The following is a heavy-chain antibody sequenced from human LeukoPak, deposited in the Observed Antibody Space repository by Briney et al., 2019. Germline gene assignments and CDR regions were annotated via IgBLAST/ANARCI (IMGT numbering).Heavy chain of an antibody. V-gene: IGHV1-18*01. CDR3: ARDRVGANLQTMVFGMFDP. CDR1: GYTFTSYG. Sequence: ASVKVSCKASGYTFTSYGISWVRQAPGQGLEWMGWSSAYNGNTNYAQKLQGRVTMTTDTSTSTAYMELRSLRSDDTAVYYCARDRVGANLQTMVFGMFDPWGQGTLVTVSS. J-gene: IGHJ5*02. D-gene: IGHD3/OR15-3a*01. CDR2: SSAYNGNT.